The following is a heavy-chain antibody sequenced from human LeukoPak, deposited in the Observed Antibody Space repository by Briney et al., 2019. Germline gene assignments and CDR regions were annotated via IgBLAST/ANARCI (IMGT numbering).Heavy chain of an antibody. Sequence: SETLSLTCTVSGGSISSYYWSWIRQPPGKGLEWIAYIYYSGSTNYNPSLKSRVTISVDTSKNQLSLKLSSVTAADTAVYYCARGGLYDSSGYYFNYWGQGTLVTVSS. V-gene: IGHV4-59*01. CDR1: GGSISSYY. D-gene: IGHD3-22*01. CDR3: ARGGLYDSSGYYFNY. J-gene: IGHJ4*02. CDR2: IYYSGST.